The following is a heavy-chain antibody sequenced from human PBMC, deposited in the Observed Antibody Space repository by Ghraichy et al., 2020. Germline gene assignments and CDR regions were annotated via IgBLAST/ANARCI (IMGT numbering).Heavy chain of an antibody. J-gene: IGHJ6*02. CDR3: AKGHYGDYGEFINDYYYVMDV. CDR2: ISSGGGST. Sequence: LSLTCAASGFTFGNYAVIWVRQAPGKGLEWVSVISSGGGSTFYADSVKGLFTISRDNSKNTLYLQMNSLRAEDTAVYYCAKGHYGDYGEFINDYYYVMDVWGQGTTVTVSS. CDR1: GFTFGNYA. V-gene: IGHV3-23*01. D-gene: IGHD4-17*01.